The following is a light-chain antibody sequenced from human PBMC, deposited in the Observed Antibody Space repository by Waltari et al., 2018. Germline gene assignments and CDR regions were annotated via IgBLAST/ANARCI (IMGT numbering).Light chain of an antibody. J-gene: IGLJ2*01. V-gene: IGLV1-44*01. CDR1: SSNIGSNT. CDR3: AAWDDSLNVL. Sequence: QSVLTQPPSASGTPGQRVTISCSGSSSNIGSNTVNWYQQLPGTAPKLLIYSNNQRPSGVPDRFSGSKSGTSASLAIRGLQSEDEADYYCAAWDDSLNVLFGGGTKLTVL. CDR2: SNN.